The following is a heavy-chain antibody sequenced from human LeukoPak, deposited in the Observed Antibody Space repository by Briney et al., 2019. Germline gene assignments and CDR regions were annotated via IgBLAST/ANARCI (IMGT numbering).Heavy chain of an antibody. D-gene: IGHD2-2*01. J-gene: IGHJ5*02. CDR1: GFTFSSYA. V-gene: IGHV3-23*01. Sequence: PGGSLRLSCAASGFTFSSYAMSWVRQAPGKGLEWVSAISGSGGSTYYADSVKGRFTISRDNSKNTLYLQMNSLRAEDTAVYYCAKPPGNIVVVPAAIGPWGQGTLVTVSS. CDR2: ISGSGGST. CDR3: AKPPGNIVVVPAAIGP.